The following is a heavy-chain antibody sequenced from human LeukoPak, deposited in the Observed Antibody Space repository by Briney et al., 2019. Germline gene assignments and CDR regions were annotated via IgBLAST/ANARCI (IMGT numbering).Heavy chain of an antibody. J-gene: IGHJ4*02. D-gene: IGHD4-17*01. V-gene: IGHV3-33*01. CDR2: IWYDGSNK. CDR3: ARDDYGDYGLFDY. CDR1: GFTFSCYG. Sequence: PGGSLRLSCAASGFTFSCYGMHWVRQAPGEGLEWVAVIWYDGSNKYYADSVKGRFTISRDNSKNTLYLQMNSLRAEDTAVYYCARDDYGDYGLFDYWGQGTLVTVSS.